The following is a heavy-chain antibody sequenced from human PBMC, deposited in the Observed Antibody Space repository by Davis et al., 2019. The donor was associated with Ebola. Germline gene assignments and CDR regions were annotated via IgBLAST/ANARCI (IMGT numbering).Heavy chain of an antibody. CDR3: ARDTLTLFEQQLLYYYYGMDV. Sequence: GGSLRLSCAASGFTVSSNYMSWVRQAPGKGLEWVSVIYSGGSTYYADSVKGRFTISRDNSKNTLYLQMNSLRAEDTAVYYCARDTLTLFEQQLLYYYYGMDVWGQGTTVTVSS. V-gene: IGHV3-53*01. D-gene: IGHD6-13*01. CDR2: IYSGGST. J-gene: IGHJ6*02. CDR1: GFTVSSNY.